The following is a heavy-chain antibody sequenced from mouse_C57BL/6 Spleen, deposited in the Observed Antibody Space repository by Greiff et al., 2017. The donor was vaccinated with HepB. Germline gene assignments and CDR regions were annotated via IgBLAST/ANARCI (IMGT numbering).Heavy chain of an antibody. CDR3: ARGVIYYGYDGFAY. CDR1: GYTFTGYW. D-gene: IGHD2-2*01. V-gene: IGHV1-9*01. J-gene: IGHJ3*01. CDR2: ILPGSGST. Sequence: VQLQQSGAELMKPGASVKLSCKATGYTFTGYWIEWVKQRPGHGLEWIGEILPGSGSTNYNEKFKGKATFTADTSTNTVYMQRSSLTTEDSAIYYCARGVIYYGYDGFAYWGQGTLVTVSA.